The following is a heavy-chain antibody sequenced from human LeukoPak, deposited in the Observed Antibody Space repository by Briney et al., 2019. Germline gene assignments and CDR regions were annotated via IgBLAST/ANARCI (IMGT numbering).Heavy chain of an antibody. D-gene: IGHD4-17*01. CDR3: ARGPGNYGDYVGYYGMDV. J-gene: IGHJ6*02. CDR2: IYSGGST. Sequence: GGSLRLSCAASGFTVSSNYMSWVRQAPGKGLEWVSVIYSGGSTYYADSVKGRFTISRDNSKNTLYLQVNSLRAEDTAVYYCARGPGNYGDYVGYYGMDVWGQGTTVTVSS. CDR1: GFTVSSNY. V-gene: IGHV3-66*02.